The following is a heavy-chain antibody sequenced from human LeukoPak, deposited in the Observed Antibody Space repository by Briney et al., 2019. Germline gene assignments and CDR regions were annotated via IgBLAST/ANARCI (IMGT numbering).Heavy chain of an antibody. Sequence: GGSLRLSCAASGFTFDDYAMHWVRQAPGKGLEWVSGISWNSGSIGYADSVKGRFTISRDNAKNSLYLQMSSLRAEDTALYYCAKAYRRDYTYDDWFDPWGQETQVTVSS. CDR3: AKAYRRDYTYDDWFDP. CDR1: GFTFDDYA. J-gene: IGHJ5*02. CDR2: ISWNSGSI. V-gene: IGHV3-9*01. D-gene: IGHD5-18*01.